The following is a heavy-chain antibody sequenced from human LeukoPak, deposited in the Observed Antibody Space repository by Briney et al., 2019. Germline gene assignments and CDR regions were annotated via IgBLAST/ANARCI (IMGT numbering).Heavy chain of an antibody. CDR3: ARDMHYDILTGYYTPDAFDI. Sequence: PSETLSLTCTVSGGSISSYYWIWIRQPPGKGLEWIGRIYTSGSTNYNPSLTSRVTMSVDTSKNQFSLKLSSVTGADTAVYYCARDMHYDILTGYYTPDAFDIWGQGTMVTVSS. CDR1: GGSISSYY. D-gene: IGHD3-9*01. V-gene: IGHV4-4*07. J-gene: IGHJ3*02. CDR2: IYTSGST.